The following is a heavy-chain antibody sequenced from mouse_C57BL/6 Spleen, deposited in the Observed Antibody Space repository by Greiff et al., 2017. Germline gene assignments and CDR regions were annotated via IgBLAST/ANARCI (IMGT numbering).Heavy chain of an antibody. V-gene: IGHV1-15*01. CDR3: RRDVTGTKAMDY. CDR1: GYTFTDYE. Sequence: QVQLQQSGAELVRPGASVTLSCKASGYTFTDYEMHWVKQTPVHGLEWIGAIDPETGGTAYNQKFKGKAILTADKSSSTAYMELRSLASEDSAVYYCRRDVTGTKAMDYWGQGTSVTVSS. CDR2: IDPETGGT. J-gene: IGHJ4*01. D-gene: IGHD4-1*01.